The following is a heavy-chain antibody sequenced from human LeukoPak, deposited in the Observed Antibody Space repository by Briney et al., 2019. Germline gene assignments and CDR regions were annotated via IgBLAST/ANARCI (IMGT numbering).Heavy chain of an antibody. CDR2: IYYSGST. V-gene: IGHV4-59*08. J-gene: IGHJ4*02. CDR3: ARHVWLQPFDY. Sequence: SETLSLTCSVSGGTMNSYYWSWIRQSPGKGLEWIGYIYYSGSTNYNPSLKSRVTISVDTSKNQFSLKLSSVTAADTAVYYCARHVWLQPFDYWGQGTLVTVSS. D-gene: IGHD3-9*01. CDR1: GGTMNSYY.